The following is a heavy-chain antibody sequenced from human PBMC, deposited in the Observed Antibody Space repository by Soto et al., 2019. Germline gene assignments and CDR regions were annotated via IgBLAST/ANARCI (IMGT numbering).Heavy chain of an antibody. CDR3: ARGFHSSALFSRYTKFDN. J-gene: IGHJ4*02. D-gene: IGHD6-6*01. CDR2: INHSGNT. CDR1: GGSFSGYY. V-gene: IGHV4-34*01. Sequence: SETLSLTCAVYGGSFSGYYWTWIRQPPGKGLEWIGEINHSGNTNYNPSLKSRVTISLDMSKNQFSLKLRSVTAADTAVYYCARGFHSSALFSRYTKFDNWGQGTLGTVS.